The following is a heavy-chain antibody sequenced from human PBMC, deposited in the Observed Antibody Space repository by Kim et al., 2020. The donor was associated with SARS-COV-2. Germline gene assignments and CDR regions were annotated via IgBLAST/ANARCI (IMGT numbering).Heavy chain of an antibody. V-gene: IGHV3-30*04. CDR1: GFTFSSYA. Sequence: GGSLRLSCAASGFTFSSYAMHWVRQAPGKGLEWVAVISYDGSNKYYADSVKGRFTISRDNSKNTLYLQMNSLRAEDTAVYYCARDRGVAENDAFDIWGQGTMVTVSS. J-gene: IGHJ3*02. CDR2: ISYDGSNK. CDR3: ARDRGVAENDAFDI. D-gene: IGHD3-10*01.